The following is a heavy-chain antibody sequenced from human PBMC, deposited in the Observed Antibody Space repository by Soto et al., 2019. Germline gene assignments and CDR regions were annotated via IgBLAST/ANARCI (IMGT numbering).Heavy chain of an antibody. D-gene: IGHD3-22*01. V-gene: IGHV1-69*12. Sequence: QVQLVQSGAEVKKPESSVRVSCKASGGTFNNYAITWVRQAPGQGLEWMGGTIPMFGTTNYAEKFQGRVTITADESTNTTSMELSSLRSKDTAVYYCTRCGIRYHSIGFYLGIDGMDVWGQGTTVIVSS. CDR3: TRCGIRYHSIGFYLGIDGMDV. J-gene: IGHJ6*02. CDR2: TIPMFGTT. CDR1: GGTFNNYA.